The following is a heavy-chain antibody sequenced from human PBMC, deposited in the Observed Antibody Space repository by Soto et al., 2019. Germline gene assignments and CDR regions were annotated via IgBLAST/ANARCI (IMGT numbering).Heavy chain of an antibody. CDR1: GGSISSGGYY. V-gene: IGHV4-31*03. CDR3: ARQLGYCSGGSCYPNWFDP. Sequence: SETLSLTCTVSGGSISSGGYYWSWIRQHPGKGQEWIGYIYYSGSTYYNPSLKSRVTISVDTSKNQFSLKLSSVTAADTAVYYCARQLGYCSGGSCYPNWFDPWGQGTLVTVSS. CDR2: IYYSGST. J-gene: IGHJ5*02. D-gene: IGHD2-15*01.